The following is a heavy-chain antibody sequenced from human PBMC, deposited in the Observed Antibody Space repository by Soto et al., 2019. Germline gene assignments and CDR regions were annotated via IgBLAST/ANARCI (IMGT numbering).Heavy chain of an antibody. D-gene: IGHD5-18*01. V-gene: IGHV1-69*13. CDR1: GGTFSSYA. Sequence: SVKVSCKASGGTFSSYAISWVRQAPGQGLEWMGGIIPIFGTANYAQKFQGRVTITADESTSTAYMELSSLRSEDTAVYYCARSHVDTAMAQFDYWGQGTLVTVSS. CDR2: IIPIFGTA. CDR3: ARSHVDTAMAQFDY. J-gene: IGHJ4*02.